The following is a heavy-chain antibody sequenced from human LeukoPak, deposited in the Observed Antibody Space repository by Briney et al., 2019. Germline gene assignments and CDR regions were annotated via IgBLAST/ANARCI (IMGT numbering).Heavy chain of an antibody. CDR3: AREEWELPRPFDP. J-gene: IGHJ5*02. CDR1: GYTFTGYY. CDR2: INPNSGGT. Sequence: ASVKVSCKASGYTFTGYYMHWVRQAPGQGLEWMGWINPNSGGTNYAQKFQGRVTMTRDTSISTAYMELSRLRSDDTAVYYCAREEWELPRPFDPWGQGTLVTVSS. V-gene: IGHV1-2*02. D-gene: IGHD1-26*01.